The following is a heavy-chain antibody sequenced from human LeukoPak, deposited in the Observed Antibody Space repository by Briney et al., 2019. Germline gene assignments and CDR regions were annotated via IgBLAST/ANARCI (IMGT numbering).Heavy chain of an antibody. CDR1: GGSISSYY. Sequence: SETLSLTCTVSGGSISSYYWSWIRQPPGKGLEWIAYISDIGSINYNPSLKGRVTISLDTSKNQFSLKLSSVTAADTAVYYCAGHHPRNTVDFWGQGTLVTVSS. CDR3: AGHHPRNTVDF. CDR2: ISDIGSI. V-gene: IGHV4-59*08. J-gene: IGHJ4*02. D-gene: IGHD2/OR15-2a*01.